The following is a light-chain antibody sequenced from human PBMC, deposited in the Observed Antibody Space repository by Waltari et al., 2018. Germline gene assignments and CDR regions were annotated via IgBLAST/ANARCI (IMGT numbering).Light chain of an antibody. V-gene: IGLV2-23*02. Sequence: QSALTQPASVSGSPGQSITISCTGPSSAVGSYNLVSWYQQHPGKAPKLMIYEVSKRPSGVSNRFSGSKSGNTASLTISGLQAEDEADYYCCSYAGSSTFVFGGGTKLTVL. J-gene: IGLJ2*01. CDR3: CSYAGSSTFV. CDR1: SSAVGSYNL. CDR2: EVS.